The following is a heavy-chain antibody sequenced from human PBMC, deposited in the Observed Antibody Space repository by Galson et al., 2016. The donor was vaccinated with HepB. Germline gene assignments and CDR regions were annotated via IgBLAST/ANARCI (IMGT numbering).Heavy chain of an antibody. D-gene: IGHD3-22*01. CDR1: GLTFSSFW. V-gene: IGHV3-7*04. CDR2: ITQDGNEK. CDR3: ARAYHYTLDY. Sequence: SLRLSCAASGLTFSSFWMTWVRQAPGKGLEWVANITQDGNEKHHLDSVRGRFTISRDNAKNSLYLQINSLRAEDTAVYYCARAYHYTLDYWGQGTLVTVSS. J-gene: IGHJ4*02.